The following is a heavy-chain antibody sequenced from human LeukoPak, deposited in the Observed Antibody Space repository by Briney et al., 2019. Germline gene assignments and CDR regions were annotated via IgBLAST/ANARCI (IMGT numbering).Heavy chain of an antibody. D-gene: IGHD5-24*01. V-gene: IGHV1-69*04. Sequence: AASVKVSCKASGGTFSSYAISWVRQAPGQGLEWMGRIIPILGIANYAQKFQGRVTITADKSTSTAYMELSSLRSEDTAVYYCARGSGNGYNFANWFDPWGQGTLVTVSS. CDR3: ARGSGNGYNFANWFDP. CDR1: GGTFSSYA. J-gene: IGHJ5*02. CDR2: IIPILGIA.